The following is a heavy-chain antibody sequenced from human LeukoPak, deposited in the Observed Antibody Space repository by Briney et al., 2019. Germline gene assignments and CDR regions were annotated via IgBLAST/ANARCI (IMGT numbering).Heavy chain of an antibody. Sequence: SLRLSCAASGFTFDDYAMHWVRQAPGKGLEWVSGISWNSGTIGYAESVKGRFTVSRDNAKNSLYLQMNSLRPEDTALYHCAKDIGPLATGGAGAFDIWGQGTMVTVSS. CDR2: ISWNSGTI. CDR3: AKDIGPLATGGAGAFDI. J-gene: IGHJ3*02. CDR1: GFTFDDYA. D-gene: IGHD6-13*01. V-gene: IGHV3-9*01.